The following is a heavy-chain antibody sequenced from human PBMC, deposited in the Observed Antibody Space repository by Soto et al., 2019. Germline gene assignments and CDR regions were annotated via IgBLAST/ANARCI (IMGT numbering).Heavy chain of an antibody. D-gene: IGHD4-17*01. J-gene: IGHJ5*02. Sequence: SETLSLTCTVSGGSLSSYYCTWIRQPPGKGLEWIGYVYYSGNTNYNPSLKSRVTISVDTSKNQFSLKLGSVTAADTAVYYCARETYGDYVGYFDPWGQGTLVTVSS. CDR2: VYYSGNT. V-gene: IGHV4-59*01. CDR1: GGSLSSYY. CDR3: ARETYGDYVGYFDP.